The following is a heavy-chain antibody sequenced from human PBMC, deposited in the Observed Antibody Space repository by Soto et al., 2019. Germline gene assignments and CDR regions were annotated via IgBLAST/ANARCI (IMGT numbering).Heavy chain of an antibody. J-gene: IGHJ5*02. V-gene: IGHV3-23*01. Sequence: PGGSLRLSCAASGFTFSSYAMSWVRQAPGKGLEWVSGLSGSGGSTYYADSVKGRFTISRDNSQNTLYLQMNSLRVEDTAVYYCAREVSLWSPGYVDPWGQGSLVTVSS. CDR2: LSGSGGST. CDR3: AREVSLWSPGYVDP. D-gene: IGHD5-18*01. CDR1: GFTFSSYA.